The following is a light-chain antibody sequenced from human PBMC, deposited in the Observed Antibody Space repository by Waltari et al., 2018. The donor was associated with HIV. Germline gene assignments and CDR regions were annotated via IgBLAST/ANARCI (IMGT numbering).Light chain of an antibody. V-gene: IGLV1-44*01. CDR2: STN. Sequence: QSVLIQPPSASGTPGQRVTISCSGSSSNIGTKTVTWYQHLPGAATKLLIYSTNQRPSVVPGRFSGSKSGTSASLAISGLQFEDEADYYCAAWDDSLKVVFGGGTKVTVL. CDR3: AAWDDSLKVV. J-gene: IGLJ2*01. CDR1: SSNIGTKT.